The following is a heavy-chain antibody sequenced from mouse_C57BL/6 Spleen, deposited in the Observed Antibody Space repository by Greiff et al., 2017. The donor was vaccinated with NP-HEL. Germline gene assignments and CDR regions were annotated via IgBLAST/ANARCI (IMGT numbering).Heavy chain of an antibody. J-gene: IGHJ2*01. Sequence: VQLQQSGAELVRPGASVKLSCTASGFNIKDYYMHWVKQRPEQGLEWIGRIDPEDGDTEYAPKFQGKATMTADTSSNTAYLQLSSLTSEDTAVYYCTTSTTSVAGDFDYWGQGTTLTVSS. CDR1: GFNIKDYY. V-gene: IGHV14-1*01. CDR3: TTSTTSVAGDFDY. D-gene: IGHD1-1*01. CDR2: IDPEDGDT.